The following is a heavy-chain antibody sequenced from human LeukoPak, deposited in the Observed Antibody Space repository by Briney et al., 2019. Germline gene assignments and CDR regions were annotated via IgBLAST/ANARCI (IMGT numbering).Heavy chain of an antibody. CDR3: ARRGTTGAFDI. J-gene: IGHJ3*02. D-gene: IGHD1-7*01. Sequence: PSETLSLTCTVSGGSISNYYWNWIRQPPGNGLEWIGYIYYSGSTNYNPSLKSRVTISLGTSKNQFSLKLSSVTAADTAVYYCARRGTTGAFDIWGQGTMVTVSS. V-gene: IGHV4-59*08. CDR2: IYYSGST. CDR1: GGSISNYY.